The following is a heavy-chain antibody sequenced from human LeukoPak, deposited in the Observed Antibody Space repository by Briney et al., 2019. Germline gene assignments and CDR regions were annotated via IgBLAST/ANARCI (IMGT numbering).Heavy chain of an antibody. Sequence: ASVKVSCKASGYTFTSYYIDWVRQAPGQGLEWMGVISPSVGNTRYAQKFQGRVTMTGDPYTRTVYMELSSLTSDDTAVYYCARGTPDAYWGQGTPVTVS. CDR1: GYTFTSYY. J-gene: IGHJ4*02. CDR3: ARGTPDAY. CDR2: ISPSVGNT. V-gene: IGHV1-46*01. D-gene: IGHD1-1*01.